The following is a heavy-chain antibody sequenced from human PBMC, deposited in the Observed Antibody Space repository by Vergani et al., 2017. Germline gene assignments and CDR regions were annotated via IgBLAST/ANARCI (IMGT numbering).Heavy chain of an antibody. CDR2: IQFDGSNQ. V-gene: IGHV3-30*02. CDR3: AKHFRGWGIDY. Sequence: QVQLVESGGGVVQRGGSLRLSCATSGFTLSNYDMQWLRQGPGKGLEFVAFIQFDGSNQYYADSVKGRFTLSRDFSKNTLYLQMNSLRTDDTAMYYCAKHFRGWGIDYWGQGTLVTVSS. J-gene: IGHJ4*02. D-gene: IGHD3-16*01. CDR1: GFTLSNYD.